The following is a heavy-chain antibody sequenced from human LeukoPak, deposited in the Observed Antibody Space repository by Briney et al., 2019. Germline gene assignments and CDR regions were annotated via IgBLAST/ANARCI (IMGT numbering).Heavy chain of an antibody. D-gene: IGHD1-26*01. CDR2: IYYSGST. J-gene: IGHJ5*02. Sequence: SETLSLTCTVSGGSISSYYWSWIRQPPGKGLEWIGYIYYSGSTNYNPPLKSRVTISVKTSKNQFSLKLNSVTPADTAVYYCARGGNYWPQWWFDPWGRGTLVSVSS. CDR3: ARGGNYWPQWWFDP. CDR1: GGSISSYY. V-gene: IGHV4-59*01.